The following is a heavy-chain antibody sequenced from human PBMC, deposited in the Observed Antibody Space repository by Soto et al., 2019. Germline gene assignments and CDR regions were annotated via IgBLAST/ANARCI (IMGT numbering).Heavy chain of an antibody. Sequence: QITLKESGPALVKPTQTLTLTCTFSGFSLSSSGVGVGWIRQPPGKALEWLAVIYWNDDQRYSPSLKSRLTNTKDTSKNQVVLTMTDMDPVDTATYYCAHFSGYEQFEYWGQGTLVTVSS. CDR2: IYWNDDQ. D-gene: IGHD5-12*01. J-gene: IGHJ4*02. V-gene: IGHV2-5*01. CDR3: AHFSGYEQFEY. CDR1: GFSLSSSGVG.